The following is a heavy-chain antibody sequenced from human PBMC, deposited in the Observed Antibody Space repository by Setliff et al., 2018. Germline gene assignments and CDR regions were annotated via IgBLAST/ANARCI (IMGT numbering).Heavy chain of an antibody. CDR1: GYTFTGYY. CDR3: AQDGVGAKYYFDY. V-gene: IGHV1-2*06. Sequence: ASVKVSCKASGYTFTGYYMHWVRQAPGQGLEWMGRINPNSGGTNYAQKFQGRVTMTRDTSISTAYMELSRLRSDDTAVYYCAQDGVGAKYYFDYWGQGTLVTVSS. D-gene: IGHD1-26*01. J-gene: IGHJ4*02. CDR2: INPNSGGT.